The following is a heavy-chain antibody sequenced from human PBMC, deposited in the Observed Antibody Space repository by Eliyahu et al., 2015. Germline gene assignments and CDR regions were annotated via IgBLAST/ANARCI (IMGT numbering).Heavy chain of an antibody. CDR3: ARGIITMVRGAFDY. CDR1: GFTFSSYE. Sequence: EVQLVESGGGLVQPGGSLRLSCAASGFTFSSYEMNWVRQAPGKGLEWVSYISSSGSTIYYADSVKGRFTISRDNAKNSLYLQMNSLRAEDTAVYYCARGIITMVRGAFDYWGQGTLVTVSS. CDR2: ISSSGSTI. D-gene: IGHD3-10*01. J-gene: IGHJ4*02. V-gene: IGHV3-48*03.